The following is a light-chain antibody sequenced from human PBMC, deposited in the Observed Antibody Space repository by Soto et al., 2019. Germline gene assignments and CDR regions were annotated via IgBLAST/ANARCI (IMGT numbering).Light chain of an antibody. J-gene: IGKJ4*01. V-gene: IGKV3-20*01. CDR1: QSVSSIY. CDR3: KKYGSSVLN. Sequence: IVLTQSPATLSLSPAERPPRHFSASQSVSSIYLAWYQQKPGQATRLIIYGAYSRPTGIPDRFSGSGSGTDFTLTIRRMEPEDFAVYYCKKYGSSVLNVGGGNQVDIK. CDR2: GAY.